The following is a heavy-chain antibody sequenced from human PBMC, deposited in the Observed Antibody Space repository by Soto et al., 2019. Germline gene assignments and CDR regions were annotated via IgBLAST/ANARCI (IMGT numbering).Heavy chain of an antibody. CDR3: ARVGGVRGYHDVDAFDY. CDR2: ISVYSGDT. CDR1: GYTFTNYG. J-gene: IGHJ4*02. D-gene: IGHD6-25*01. V-gene: IGHV1-18*01. Sequence: QVQLVQSGAEVKKPGASVKVSCKTSGYTFTNYGINWVRQAPGQGREWRGWISVYSGDTNYAQKFQGRVSMTTDTSTGTAYMELWSLKSDDTAVYYCARVGGVRGYHDVDAFDYWGQGILVSVSA.